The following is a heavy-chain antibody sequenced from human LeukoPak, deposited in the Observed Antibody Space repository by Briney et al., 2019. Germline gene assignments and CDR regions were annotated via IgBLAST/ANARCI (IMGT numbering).Heavy chain of an antibody. V-gene: IGHV3-23*01. CDR2: ISGTGSST. D-gene: IGHD2-2*02. Sequence: GGSLRLSCAASGFTFSSYAMSWVRQAPGKGLEWVSTISGTGSSTYYADSAKGRFTISRDNSKDTLFLQLNSLTAADTAMYFCAKASVAIPQYCNSWGQGTLVTVSS. J-gene: IGHJ5*02. CDR1: GFTFSSYA. CDR3: AKASVAIPQYCNS.